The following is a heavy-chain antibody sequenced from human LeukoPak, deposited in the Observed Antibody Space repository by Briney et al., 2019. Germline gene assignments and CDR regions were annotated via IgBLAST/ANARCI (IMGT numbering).Heavy chain of an antibody. V-gene: IGHV3-74*01. J-gene: IGHJ4*02. D-gene: IGHD4-11*01. Sequence: QPGGSLRLSCAASGFTFSSYWMHWVRHAPGKGLVWVSRINSDGSSTSYADSVKGRFTISRDNAKNTLYLQMNSLGAEDTAVYYCARDRDYSDYVFDFWGQGTLVTVSS. CDR3: ARDRDYSDYVFDF. CDR2: INSDGSST. CDR1: GFTFSSYW.